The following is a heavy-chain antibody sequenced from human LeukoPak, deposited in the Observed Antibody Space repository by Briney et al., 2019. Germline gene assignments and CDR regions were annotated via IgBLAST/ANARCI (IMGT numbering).Heavy chain of an antibody. CDR3: ARDPRYRISTSCYPTWFDP. J-gene: IGHJ5*02. V-gene: IGHV4-39*07. Sequence: PSETLSLTCTVSGASVSSSSHYWGWIRQPPGKGLEWIGNIYYGGSTHYNPSLKSRVTISVDTSKNQFSLRVNSVTAADTAVYYCARDPRYRISTSCYPTWFDPWGQGILVTVSS. CDR2: IYYGGST. D-gene: IGHD2-2*01. CDR1: GASVSSSSHY.